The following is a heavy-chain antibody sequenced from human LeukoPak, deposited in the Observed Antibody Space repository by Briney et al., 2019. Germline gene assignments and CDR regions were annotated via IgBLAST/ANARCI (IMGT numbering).Heavy chain of an antibody. D-gene: IGHD1-26*01. J-gene: IGHJ4*02. V-gene: IGHV3-23*01. CDR2: ISGSGGSP. Sequence: GGSLRLSCAASEFTFSSYAMSWVRQAPGKGLEWVSAISGSGGSPYYADSVKGRFTISRDNSKNTLYLQMNSLRADDTAVYCCAKGSRGSYYGSYCDYWGQGTLVAVSS. CDR3: AKGSRGSYYGSYCDY. CDR1: EFTFSSYA.